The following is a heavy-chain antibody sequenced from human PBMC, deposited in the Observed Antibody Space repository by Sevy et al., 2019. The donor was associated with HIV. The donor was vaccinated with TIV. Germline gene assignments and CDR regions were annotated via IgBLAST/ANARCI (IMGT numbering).Heavy chain of an antibody. CDR1: GFMFSSYE. CDR2: ISSSSSTI. J-gene: IGHJ4*02. D-gene: IGHD4-17*01. CDR3: ARDLPPSATTVAHFDY. V-gene: IGHV3-48*03. Sequence: GGSLRLSCAASGFMFSSYEMNWVCQAPGKGLEWILYISSSSSTIYYADSVKGRFTISRDNAKNSLYLQMNSLRTDDTAVYYCARDLPPSATTVAHFDYWGPGTLVTVSS.